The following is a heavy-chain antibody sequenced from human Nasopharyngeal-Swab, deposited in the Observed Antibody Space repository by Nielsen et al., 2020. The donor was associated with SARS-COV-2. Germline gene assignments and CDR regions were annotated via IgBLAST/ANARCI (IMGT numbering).Heavy chain of an antibody. CDR3: AREGRGSGYYYYMDV. Sequence: VRQMPGKGLEWMGGIIPIFGTANYAQKFQGRVTITADKSTSTAYMELSSLRSEDTAVYYCAREGRGSGYYYYMDVWGKGTMVTVSS. D-gene: IGHD3-10*01. J-gene: IGHJ6*03. CDR2: IIPIFGTA. V-gene: IGHV1-69*06.